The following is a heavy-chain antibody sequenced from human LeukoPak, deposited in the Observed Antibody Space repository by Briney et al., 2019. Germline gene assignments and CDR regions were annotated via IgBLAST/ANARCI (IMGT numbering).Heavy chain of an antibody. D-gene: IGHD3-22*01. CDR3: VGDSSGHYYGEKHFDY. J-gene: IGHJ4*02. CDR2: FIPILGTA. CDR1: GGTFSDYA. Sequence: ASVKVSCKASGGTFSDYALNWVRQAPGQGLEWMGVFIPILGTANSTQKFQDRVTITADISTNTVYMELSSLRSEDTAVYYCVGDSSGHYYGEKHFDYWGQGTLVTVSS. V-gene: IGHV1-69*10.